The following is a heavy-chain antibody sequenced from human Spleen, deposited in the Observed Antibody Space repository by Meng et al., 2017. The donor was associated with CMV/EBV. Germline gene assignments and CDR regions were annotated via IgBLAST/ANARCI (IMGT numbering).Heavy chain of an antibody. V-gene: IGHV3-21*01. J-gene: IGHJ4*02. D-gene: IGHD1-7*01. CDR3: ARDYQVRTLHLTGTPDY. CDR2: ISSSSGYK. Sequence: GGSLRLSCAASGLTFSTYGMNWVRQAPGKGLEWVSSISSSSGYKYYADSVRGRFTTSRDNAKNTLYLQLNSLRAEDTAVYYCARDYQVRTLHLTGTPDYWGQGTLVTVSS. CDR1: GLTFSTYG.